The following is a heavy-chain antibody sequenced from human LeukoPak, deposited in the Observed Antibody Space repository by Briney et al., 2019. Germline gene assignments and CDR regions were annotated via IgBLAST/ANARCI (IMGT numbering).Heavy chain of an antibody. CDR2: ISGSGGST. CDR1: GFTFSSYV. J-gene: IGHJ4*02. CDR3: AKGSRDGYNYYFDH. Sequence: GGSLRLSCAASGFTFSSYVMSWVRQAPGKGLEWVSTISGSGGSTYYADSVKGRFTISRDISKNTLYLQMNSLRAEDTAIYYCAKGSRDGYNYYFDHWGQGTLVTVSS. D-gene: IGHD5-12*01. V-gene: IGHV3-23*01.